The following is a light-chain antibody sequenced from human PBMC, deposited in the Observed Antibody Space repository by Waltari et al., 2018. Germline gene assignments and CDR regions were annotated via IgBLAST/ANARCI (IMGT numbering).Light chain of an antibody. J-gene: IGLJ2*01. CDR2: DVS. Sequence: QSALAQSASVSGSPGQSITISCTGTGSDIGYYNFVSWYQQHPGKAPKLLIFDVSRCSSGVSHRFSGSKSGNTASLTISGLQAEDEADYYCSSYTSTNTIIFGGGTKVTVL. CDR1: GSDIGYYNF. CDR3: SSYTSTNTII. V-gene: IGLV2-14*03.